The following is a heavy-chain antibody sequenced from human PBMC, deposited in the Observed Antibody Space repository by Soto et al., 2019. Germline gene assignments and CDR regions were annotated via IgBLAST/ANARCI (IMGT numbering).Heavy chain of an antibody. CDR3: GRLIEAATGLSGRDY. CDR1: GGSFSGYY. CDR2: INHSGST. Sequence: SETLSLTCAVYGGSFSGYYWSWIRQPPGKGLEWIGEINHSGSTNYNPSLKSRVTISVDPSKNQFSLKLDAVTASDTAVYYCGRLIEAATGLSGRDYWSQGTRVTVSS. D-gene: IGHD2-15*01. J-gene: IGHJ4*02. V-gene: IGHV4-34*01.